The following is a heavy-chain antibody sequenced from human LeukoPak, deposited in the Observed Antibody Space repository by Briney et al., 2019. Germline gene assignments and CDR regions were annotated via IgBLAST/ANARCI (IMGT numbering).Heavy chain of an antibody. D-gene: IGHD6-25*01. CDR1: GYSFTSHW. V-gene: IGHV5-51*01. CDR3: ARHAIAADWWTDQDKWYFDL. Sequence: GESLKISCKGSGYSFTSHWIGWVRQMPGKGLEWMEIIYPGDSDTRYSPSFQGQVTISADKSISTAYLQWSSLKASDTAMYYCARHAIAADWWTDQDKWYFDLWGRGTLVTVSS. J-gene: IGHJ2*01. CDR2: IYPGDSDT.